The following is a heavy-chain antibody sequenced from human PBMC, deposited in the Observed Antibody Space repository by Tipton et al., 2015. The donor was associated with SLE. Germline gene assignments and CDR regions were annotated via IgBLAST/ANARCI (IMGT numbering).Heavy chain of an antibody. CDR2: IDHSGST. D-gene: IGHD3-16*01. J-gene: IGHJ5*02. V-gene: IGHV4-39*07. Sequence: TLSLTCTVSNGSITSLYDYWGWIRQPPGKGLEWIGEIDHSGSTNYNPSLKSRVTISVDTSKNQFSLKLSSVTAADTAVYYCARVQAYEGFDPWGQGTLVTVSS. CDR3: ARVQAYEGFDP. CDR1: NGSITSLYDY.